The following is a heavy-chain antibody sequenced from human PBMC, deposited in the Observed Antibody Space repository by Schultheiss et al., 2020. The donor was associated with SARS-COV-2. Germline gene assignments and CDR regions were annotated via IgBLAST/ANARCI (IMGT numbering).Heavy chain of an antibody. CDR1: GGSISSSNW. D-gene: IGHD6-6*01. Sequence: SETLSLTCAVSGGSISSSNWWSWVHQPPGKGLEWVREIYHSGSTNYNPPLKSRVTISVDMSKNQFFLKLSSVTAEDTAVYYCASRASSSFYYYGLDVWGQGTTVTVSS. J-gene: IGHJ6*02. CDR3: ASRASSSFYYYGLDV. CDR2: IYHSGST. V-gene: IGHV4-4*02.